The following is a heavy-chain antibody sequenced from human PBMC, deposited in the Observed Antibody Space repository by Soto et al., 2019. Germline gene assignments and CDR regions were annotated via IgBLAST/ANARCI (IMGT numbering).Heavy chain of an antibody. CDR2: IIPIFGTA. CDR3: ARAISEYSSSYYFDY. J-gene: IGHJ4*02. Sequence: QVQLVQSGAEVKKPGSSVKVSCKASGGTFSSYAISWVRQAPGQGLEWMGGIIPIFGTANYAQKFQGRVTIXXDXATXTAYMELSSLRSEDTAVYYCARAISEYSSSYYFDYWGQGTLVTVSS. D-gene: IGHD6-6*01. CDR1: GGTFSSYA. V-gene: IGHV1-69*14.